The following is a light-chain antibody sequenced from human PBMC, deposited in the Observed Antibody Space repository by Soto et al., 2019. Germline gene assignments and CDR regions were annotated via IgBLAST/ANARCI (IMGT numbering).Light chain of an antibody. CDR1: TSNIGKYY. CDR3: ATWDGGLTPQGV. V-gene: IGLV1-51*01. J-gene: IGLJ1*01. Sequence: QSVLSQPPSVSAAPGQMVTVSCSGSTSNIGKYYVSWYQQVPGTAPRLLIYDNNQRPSGIPDRFSGSKSGTSATLAITGLQTGDEADCYCATWDGGLTPQGVFGTGTKVTVL. CDR2: DNN.